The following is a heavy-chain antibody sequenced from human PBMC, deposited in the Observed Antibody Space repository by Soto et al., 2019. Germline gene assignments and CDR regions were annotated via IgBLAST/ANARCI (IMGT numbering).Heavy chain of an antibody. CDR1: GFTFDDYA. V-gene: IGHV3-9*01. CDR2: ISWNSGSI. CDR3: AKDLEMRFLEWPLGAFDI. Sequence: GGSLRLSCAASGFTFDDYAMHWVRQAPGKGLEWVSGISWNSGSIGYADSVKGRFTISRDNAKNSLYLQMNSLRAEDTALYYCAKDLEMRFLEWPLGAFDIWGQGTMVTVSS. D-gene: IGHD3-3*01. J-gene: IGHJ3*02.